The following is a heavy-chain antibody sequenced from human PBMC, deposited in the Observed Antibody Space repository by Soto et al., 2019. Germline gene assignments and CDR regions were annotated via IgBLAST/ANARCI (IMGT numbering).Heavy chain of an antibody. D-gene: IGHD3-3*01. CDR1: GGTFSSYA. Sequence: SVKVSCKASGGTFSSYAISWVRQAPGQGLEWMGGIIPIFGTANYAQKFQGRVTITADESTSTAYMELSSLRSEDAAVYYCARGPLLDPKPLGYWGQGTQVTVSS. CDR3: ARGPLLDPKPLGY. J-gene: IGHJ4*02. CDR2: IIPIFGTA. V-gene: IGHV1-69*13.